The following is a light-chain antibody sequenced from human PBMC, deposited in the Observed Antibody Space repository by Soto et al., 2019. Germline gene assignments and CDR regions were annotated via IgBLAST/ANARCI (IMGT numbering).Light chain of an antibody. CDR1: QSVSSN. V-gene: IGKV3-15*01. CDR3: QQYNNLPTT. Sequence: EIVMTQSPATLSVSPGERATLSCRASQSVSSNLSWYQQKPPQAPRLLIYGASTSATGIPARFSGSWSGTEFTLTSRILQSEDFAVYYWQQYNNLPTTFGQGTKVEIK. CDR2: GAS. J-gene: IGKJ1*01.